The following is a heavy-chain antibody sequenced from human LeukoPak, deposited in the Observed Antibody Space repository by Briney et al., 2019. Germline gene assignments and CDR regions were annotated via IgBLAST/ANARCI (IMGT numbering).Heavy chain of an antibody. CDR2: IYSGGST. D-gene: IGHD3-10*01. CDR3: ARGRDYYGSGSYSHYYMDV. J-gene: IGHJ6*03. CDR1: GFTVSSNY. Sequence: PGGSLRLSCAASGFTVSSNYMSWVRQAPGKGLEWVSVIYSGGSTYYADSVKGRFTISRDNSKNTLYLQMNSLRAEDTAVYYCARGRDYYGSGSYSHYYMDVWGKGTTVTVSS. V-gene: IGHV3-66*02.